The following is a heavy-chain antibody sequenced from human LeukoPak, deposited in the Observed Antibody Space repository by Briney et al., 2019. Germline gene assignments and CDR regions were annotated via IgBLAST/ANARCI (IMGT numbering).Heavy chain of an antibody. Sequence: GRSLRLSCAASGFTFSSYGMHWVRQAPGKGLEWVAVIWYDGSNKYYADSVKGRFTISRDNSKNTLYLQMNSLRAEDTAVYYCASDGGYYDSSGFHYLDYWGQGTLVTVSS. CDR2: IWYDGSNK. D-gene: IGHD3-22*01. V-gene: IGHV3-33*01. CDR3: ASDGGYYDSSGFHYLDY. J-gene: IGHJ4*02. CDR1: GFTFSSYG.